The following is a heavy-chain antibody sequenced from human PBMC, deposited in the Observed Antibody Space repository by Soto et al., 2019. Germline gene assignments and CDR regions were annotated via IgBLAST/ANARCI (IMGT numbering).Heavy chain of an antibody. CDR2: INHSGST. V-gene: IGHV4-34*01. CDR3: ARSRWLVRKYFDY. J-gene: IGHJ4*02. D-gene: IGHD6-19*01. CDR1: GGSFSGYY. Sequence: WETLSLTCAGYGGSFSGYYWSWIRQPPGKGLEWIGEINHSGSTNYNPSLRSRVTISVDTSKNQFPLKLSSVTAADTAVYYCARSRWLVRKYFDYWGQGTLVTVSS.